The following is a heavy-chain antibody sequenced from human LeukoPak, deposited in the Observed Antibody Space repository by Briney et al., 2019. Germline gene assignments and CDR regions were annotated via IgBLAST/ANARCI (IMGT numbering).Heavy chain of an antibody. D-gene: IGHD6-13*01. CDR2: ISSSSSYI. CDR3: AREQQLGTFDY. Sequence: GGSLRLSCAASGFTFSSYAMSWVRQAPGKGLEWVSSISSSSSYIYYADSVKGRFTISRDNAKNSLYLQMNSLRAEDTAVYYCAREQQLGTFDYWGQGTLVTVSS. J-gene: IGHJ4*02. CDR1: GFTFSSYA. V-gene: IGHV3-21*01.